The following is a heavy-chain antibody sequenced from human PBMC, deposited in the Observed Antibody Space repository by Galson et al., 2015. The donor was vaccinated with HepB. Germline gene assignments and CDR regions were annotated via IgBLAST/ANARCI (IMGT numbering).Heavy chain of an antibody. CDR3: ARFGDYSSGWYDSAY. J-gene: IGHJ4*02. V-gene: IGHV3-23*01. Sequence: SLRLSCAASGFSFSTYAMSWVRQAPGKGLEWVSGLSANGGHTYYADSVKGRFTISRDNSKNTLYLQMNRLTAEDTAVYYCARFGDYSSGWYDSAYWGQGTLVSVSS. CDR2: LSANGGHT. CDR1: GFSFSTYA. D-gene: IGHD6-19*01.